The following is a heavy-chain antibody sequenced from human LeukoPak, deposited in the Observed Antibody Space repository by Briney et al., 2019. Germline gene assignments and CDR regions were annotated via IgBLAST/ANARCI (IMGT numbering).Heavy chain of an antibody. CDR3: ARAPPSRDIVATIIRATHFDY. V-gene: IGHV4-39*01. J-gene: IGHJ4*02. D-gene: IGHD5-12*01. CDR1: GGSLSSSSYY. Sequence: SETLSLTCTVSGGSLSSSSYYWGWIRQPPGKGLEWIGSIYYSGSTYYNPSLKSRVTISVDTSKNQFSLKLSSVTAADTAVYYCARAPPSRDIVATIIRATHFDYWGQGTLVTVSS. CDR2: IYYSGST.